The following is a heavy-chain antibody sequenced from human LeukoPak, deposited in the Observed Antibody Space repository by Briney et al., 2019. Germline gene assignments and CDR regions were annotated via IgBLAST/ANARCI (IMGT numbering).Heavy chain of an antibody. V-gene: IGHV3-23*01. CDR1: GFTFSSYA. CDR2: ISGSGGST. Sequence: GGSLRLSCAASGFTFSSYAMSWVRQAPGKGLEWVSAISGSGGSTYYADSVKGRFTISRDNSKNTLYLQMNSLRVEDTAVCYCARQPQTAMGPGDFDYWGQGTLVTVSS. D-gene: IGHD5-18*01. CDR3: ARQPQTAMGPGDFDY. J-gene: IGHJ4*02.